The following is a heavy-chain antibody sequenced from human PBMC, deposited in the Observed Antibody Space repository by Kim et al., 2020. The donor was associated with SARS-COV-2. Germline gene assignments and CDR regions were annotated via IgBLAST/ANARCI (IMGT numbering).Heavy chain of an antibody. CDR1: GYAFNGYY. CDR3: GRGGPDN. CDR2: VNPVSGAT. V-gene: IGHV1-2*06. J-gene: IGHJ6*02. Sequence: ASVKVSCKASGYAFNGYYIHWVRQAPGQGLEWMGRVNPVSGATDYAQKFQGRVTMTRDTSISTAYMEISSLRSDDTAVYYCGRGGPDNWGPGTRVTVSS.